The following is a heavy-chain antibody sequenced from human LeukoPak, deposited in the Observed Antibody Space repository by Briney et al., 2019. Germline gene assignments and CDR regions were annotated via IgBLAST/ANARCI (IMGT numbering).Heavy chain of an antibody. CDR2: IKQDGSEK. J-gene: IGHJ4*02. Sequence: GGSLRLSCAASGFTFSSYWMSWVRQAPGKGLEWVANIKQDGSEKYYVDSVKGRFTISRDNSKNTLYLQMNSLRAEDTAVYYCAKDCTVTYFDYWGQGTLVTVSS. V-gene: IGHV3-7*01. CDR3: AKDCTVTYFDY. D-gene: IGHD4-11*01. CDR1: GFTFSSYW.